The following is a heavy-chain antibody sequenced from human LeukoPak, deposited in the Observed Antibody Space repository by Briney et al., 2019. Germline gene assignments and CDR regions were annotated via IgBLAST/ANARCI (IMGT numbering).Heavy chain of an antibody. CDR1: GGSFSGYY. CDR2: INHSGST. Sequence: PSETLSLTCAVYGGSFSGYYWSWIRQPPGKGLERIGEINHSGSTNYNPSLKSRVTISVDTSKNQFSLKLSSVTAADTAVYYCARAYLLGTYYYYGMDVWGQGTTVTVSS. CDR3: ARAYLLGTYYYYGMDV. D-gene: IGHD1-1*01. V-gene: IGHV4-34*01. J-gene: IGHJ6*02.